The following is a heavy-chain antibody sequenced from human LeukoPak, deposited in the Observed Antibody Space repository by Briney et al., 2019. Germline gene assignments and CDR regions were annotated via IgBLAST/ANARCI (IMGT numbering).Heavy chain of an antibody. Sequence: GASVKVSCEASGYTFTSYDINWVRQAAGQGLEWMGWMNPNSGNTGYAQKFQGRVTMTRSTSISTAYMELRSLRSDDTAVYYCARDVYDSSGYYLLYDAFDIWGQGTMVTVSS. V-gene: IGHV1-8*01. J-gene: IGHJ3*02. CDR1: GYTFTSYD. CDR3: ARDVYDSSGYYLLYDAFDI. CDR2: MNPNSGNT. D-gene: IGHD3-22*01.